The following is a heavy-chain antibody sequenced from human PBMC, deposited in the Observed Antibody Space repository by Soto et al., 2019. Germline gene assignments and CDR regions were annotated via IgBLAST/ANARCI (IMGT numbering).Heavy chain of an antibody. V-gene: IGHV3-7*01. Sequence: EVQLVESGGGLVQPGGSLRLSCAASGFTFSSYWMNWVRQAPGKGLEWVANIKQDGSEKYYVGSVKGRLTISRDNAKNSLYLQMNSLRAEDTAVYYCARGSGLRIIVNWYFDLWGRGTLVTVSS. D-gene: IGHD3-3*01. CDR1: GFTFSSYW. J-gene: IGHJ2*01. CDR2: IKQDGSEK. CDR3: ARGSGLRIIVNWYFDL.